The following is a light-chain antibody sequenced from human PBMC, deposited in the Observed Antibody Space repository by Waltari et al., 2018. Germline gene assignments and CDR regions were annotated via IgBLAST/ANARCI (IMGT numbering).Light chain of an antibody. CDR3: AACDDSLRGLV. CDR2: TKN. V-gene: IGLV1-47*01. CDR1: ASNIGRNY. Sequence: QSVMTQPPSASGTPGQRVSISCSGTASNIGRNYVHWYRQVPGTAPQLLIYTKNRRPSGVPDRFSASKSDSLASLVIAGLQSEDEADYYCAACDDSLRGLVFGTGTQVTV. J-gene: IGLJ1*01.